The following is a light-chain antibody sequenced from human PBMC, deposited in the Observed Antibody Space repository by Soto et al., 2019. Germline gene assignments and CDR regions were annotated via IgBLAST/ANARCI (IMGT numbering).Light chain of an antibody. J-gene: IGLJ3*02. CDR1: SGHSSYS. CDR3: QTWGTGIRV. V-gene: IGLV4-69*01. CDR2: LNSDGSH. Sequence: QLVLTQSPSASASLGASVKLTYTLSSGHSSYSIALHQQQPEKGPRYLMKLNSDGSHSKGDGIPDRFSGSSSGAERYLTISSLQSEDEADYYCQTWGTGIRVFGGGTKLTVL.